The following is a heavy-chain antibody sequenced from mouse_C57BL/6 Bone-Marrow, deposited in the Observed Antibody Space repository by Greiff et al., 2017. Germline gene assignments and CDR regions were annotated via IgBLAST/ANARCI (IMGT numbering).Heavy chain of an antibody. D-gene: IGHD1-1*01. J-gene: IGHJ1*03. V-gene: IGHV5-12*01. CDR2: ISNGGGST. Sequence: EVQGVESGGGLVQPGGSLKLSCAASGFTFSDYYMYWVRQTPEKRLEWVAYISNGGGSTYYPDTVKGRFTISRDNAKNTLYLQMSRLKSEDTAMYYCARRDLLLRYFDVWGTGTTVTVSS. CDR1: GFTFSDYY. CDR3: ARRDLLLRYFDV.